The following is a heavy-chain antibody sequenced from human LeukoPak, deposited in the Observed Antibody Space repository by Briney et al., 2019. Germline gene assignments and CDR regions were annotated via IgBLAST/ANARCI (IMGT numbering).Heavy chain of an antibody. J-gene: IGHJ4*02. CDR1: GFTFSDYS. CDR2: IYSGGST. V-gene: IGHV3-66*01. CDR3: ASESPYGPVHLGFDY. Sequence: GGSLRLSCAASGFTFSDYSMSWVRQAPGKGLEWVSVIYSGGSTYYADSVKGRFTISRDNSKNTLYLQMNSLRAEDTAVYYCASESPYGPVHLGFDYWGQGTLVTVSS. D-gene: IGHD4-17*01.